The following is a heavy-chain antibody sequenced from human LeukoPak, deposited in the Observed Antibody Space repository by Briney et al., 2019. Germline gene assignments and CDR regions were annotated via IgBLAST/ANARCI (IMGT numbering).Heavy chain of an antibody. D-gene: IGHD1-26*01. CDR3: ARGLTVGATGVWAFDI. V-gene: IGHV3-66*01. Sequence: PGGSLRLSCAASGFTVSNNYMTWVRQAPGKGLGWVSVMYRVGNTYYADFVKGRFTISRDNFKNPLHLQMNSLRVEDTALYYCARGLTVGATGVWAFDIWGQGTMVTVSS. CDR2: MYRVGNT. CDR1: GFTVSNNY. J-gene: IGHJ3*02.